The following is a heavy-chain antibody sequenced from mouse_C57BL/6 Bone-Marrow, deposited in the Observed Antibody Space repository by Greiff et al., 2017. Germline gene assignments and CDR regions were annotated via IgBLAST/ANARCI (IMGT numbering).Heavy chain of an antibody. CDR3: AREGVTGTRYLDY. D-gene: IGHD4-1*01. J-gene: IGHJ2*01. V-gene: IGHV1-26*01. CDR1: GYTFTDYY. Sequence: EVQLQQSGPALVKPGASVKISCKASGYTFTDYYMNWVKQSHGKSLAWIGDINPNTGGTSYNQKFKGKATFTVDTSSRPAYLDLRTLTSEDSAFYYCAREGVTGTRYLDYWGQGTTLTVSS. CDR2: INPNTGGT.